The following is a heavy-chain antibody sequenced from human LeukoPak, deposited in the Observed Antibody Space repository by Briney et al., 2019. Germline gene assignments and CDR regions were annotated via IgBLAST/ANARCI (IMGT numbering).Heavy chain of an antibody. CDR1: GFTFSSYS. CDR2: ISSSWSYI. D-gene: IGHD1-26*01. J-gene: IGHJ6*03. V-gene: IGHV3-21*01. Sequence: GGSLRLSCAASGFTFSSYSMNWVRQAPGKGLEWVASISSSWSYIYYADSVKGRFTISRDNAKNSLYLQMNSLRAEDTALYFCARDPYSGNYGNYYYYYMDVWGKGTTVTISS. CDR3: ARDPYSGNYGNYYYYYMDV.